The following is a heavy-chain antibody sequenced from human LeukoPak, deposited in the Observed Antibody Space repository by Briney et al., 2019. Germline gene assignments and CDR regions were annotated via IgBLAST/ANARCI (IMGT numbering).Heavy chain of an antibody. Sequence: SETLSLTCAVYGGSFSGYYWSWIRQPPGKGLEWIGEINNSGSTNYNPSLKSRVTISVDTSKNQFSLKLSSVTAADTAVYYCARRSAVVRGVSIRGKYRCFDPWGQGTLVTVSS. D-gene: IGHD3-10*02. CDR2: INNSGST. CDR3: ARRSAVVRGVSIRGKYRCFDP. CDR1: GGSFSGYY. J-gene: IGHJ5*02. V-gene: IGHV4-34*01.